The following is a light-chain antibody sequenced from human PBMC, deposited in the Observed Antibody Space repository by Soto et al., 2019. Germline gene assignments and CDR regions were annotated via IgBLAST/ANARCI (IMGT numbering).Light chain of an antibody. Sequence: DIQMTQSPSTLSASVGYRVTIACRASQSISSYLNWYHQRPGKAPKVLIYATSTLQSGVPSRFSGSGSGTEFTLTISGLQPDDFAIYYCQQYNSYPLTFGGGTKVDI. CDR2: ATS. CDR1: QSISSY. CDR3: QQYNSYPLT. V-gene: IGKV1-5*01. J-gene: IGKJ4*01.